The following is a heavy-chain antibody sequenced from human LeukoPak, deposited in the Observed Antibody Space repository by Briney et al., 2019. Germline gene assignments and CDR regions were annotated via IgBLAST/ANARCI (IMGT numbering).Heavy chain of an antibody. Sequence: GRSLRLSCAASGFTFSSYAMHWVRQAPGKGLEGVAVISNDETNKFYTDSVKGRFTVSRDKSKSTLYLQMNSLRPEDTAVYFCAKGAYPTGAMGLYYFDYWGQGILVTVSS. J-gene: IGHJ4*02. V-gene: IGHV3-30*18. CDR3: AKGAYPTGAMGLYYFDY. D-gene: IGHD5-18*01. CDR2: ISNDETNK. CDR1: GFTFSSYA.